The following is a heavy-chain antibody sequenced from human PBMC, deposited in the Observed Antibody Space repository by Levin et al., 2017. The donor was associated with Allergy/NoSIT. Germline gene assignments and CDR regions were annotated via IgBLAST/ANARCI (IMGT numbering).Heavy chain of an antibody. J-gene: IGHJ4*02. Sequence: GGSLRLSCVASGFAISRFTMNWVRQAPGKGLEWVSSISSSSSYIYYADSVKGRFTISRDNAKNSLYLQMNSLRAEDTAVYYCASLVDTAMVLPFDYWGPGTLVTVSS. D-gene: IGHD5-18*01. CDR3: ASLVDTAMVLPFDY. V-gene: IGHV3-21*01. CDR1: GFAISRFT. CDR2: ISSSSSYI.